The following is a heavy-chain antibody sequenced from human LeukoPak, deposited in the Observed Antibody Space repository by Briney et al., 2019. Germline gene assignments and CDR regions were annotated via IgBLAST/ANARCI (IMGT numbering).Heavy chain of an antibody. CDR3: ATTTLSSSWYSNFDY. CDR2: ISSSSSTI. J-gene: IGHJ4*02. CDR1: GFTFSSYG. D-gene: IGHD6-13*01. Sequence: AGGSLRLSCAASGFTFSSYGMHWVRQAPGKGLEWVSYISSSSSTIYYADSVKGRFTISRDNAKNSLYLQMNSLRAEDTAVYYCATTTLSSSWYSNFDYWGQGTLVTVSS. V-gene: IGHV3-48*01.